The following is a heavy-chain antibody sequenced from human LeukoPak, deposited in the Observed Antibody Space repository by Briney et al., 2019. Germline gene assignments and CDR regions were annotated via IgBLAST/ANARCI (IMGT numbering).Heavy chain of an antibody. J-gene: IGHJ3*02. CDR2: INHSGST. Sequence: SETLSLTCAVYGGSFSGYYWSWIRQPPGKGLEWIGEINHSGSTNYNPSLKSRVTISVDTSKNQFSLKLSSVTAADTAVYYCARDSWMAQYRAAFDIWGQGTMVTVSS. D-gene: IGHD5-12*01. V-gene: IGHV4-34*01. CDR3: ARDSWMAQYRAAFDI. CDR1: GGSFSGYY.